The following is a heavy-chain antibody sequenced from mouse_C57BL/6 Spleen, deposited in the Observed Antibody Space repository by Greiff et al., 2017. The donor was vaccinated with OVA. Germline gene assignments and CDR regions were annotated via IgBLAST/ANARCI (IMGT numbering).Heavy chain of an antibody. CDR2: INPSNGGT. CDR1: GYTFTCSW. J-gene: IGHJ3*01. D-gene: IGHD2-4*01. CDR3: ASGVFYYDYGVAY. Sequence: QVQLQQPGPELVKPGASVKLSCKASGYTFTCSWMPWVQPRPGQGLEWIGNINPSNGGTNYHEKFKSTATLTVDKSPSTAYMQLSSLTSEDSAVYECASGVFYYDYGVAYWGQGTLVTVSA. V-gene: IGHV1-53*01.